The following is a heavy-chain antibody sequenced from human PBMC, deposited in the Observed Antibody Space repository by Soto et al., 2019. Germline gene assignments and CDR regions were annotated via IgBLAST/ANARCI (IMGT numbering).Heavy chain of an antibody. J-gene: IGHJ6*02. V-gene: IGHV4-4*07. CDR2: IYTSGST. Sequence: SLTCTVSGGSISSYYWSWIRQPAGKGLEWIGRIYTSGSTNYNPSLKSRVTMSVDTSKNQFSLKLSSVTAADPAVYYCARDGLGTRSYYYYCMDVWGQGTTVPVYS. D-gene: IGHD3-16*01. CDR3: ARDGLGTRSYYYYCMDV. CDR1: GGSISSYY.